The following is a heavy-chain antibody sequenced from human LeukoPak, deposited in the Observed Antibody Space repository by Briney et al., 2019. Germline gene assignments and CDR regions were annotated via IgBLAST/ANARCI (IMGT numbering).Heavy chain of an antibody. CDR2: ISGSGGTT. CDR3: AKDRRTTVTNYAFDI. D-gene: IGHD4-17*01. Sequence: PGGSLRLSCAAPGFTFEDYGMSWGRQAPGKGLEWVSAISGSGGTTYYADAVKGRFTVSRDNSKNTLYLQMNSLRVEDTAVYFCAKDRRTTVTNYAFDIWGQGTMVTVSS. CDR1: GFTFEDYG. J-gene: IGHJ3*02. V-gene: IGHV3-23*01.